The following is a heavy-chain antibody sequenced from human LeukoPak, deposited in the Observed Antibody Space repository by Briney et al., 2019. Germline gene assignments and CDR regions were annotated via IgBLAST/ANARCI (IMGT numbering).Heavy chain of an antibody. D-gene: IGHD2-2*01. Sequence: SETLSLTCKVSGGSISSGGYYWSWIRQPPGKGLEWIGYIYHSGSTYYNPSLKSRVTISVDRSKNQFSLKLTSVTAADTAVYYCARTLVVPSYYFDYWGQGTLVTVSS. J-gene: IGHJ4*02. CDR1: GGSISSGGYY. CDR3: ARTLVVPSYYFDY. V-gene: IGHV4-30-2*01. CDR2: IYHSGST.